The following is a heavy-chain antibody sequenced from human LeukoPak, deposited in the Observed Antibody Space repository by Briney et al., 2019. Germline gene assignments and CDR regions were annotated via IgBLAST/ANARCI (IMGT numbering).Heavy chain of an antibody. Sequence: GVPLKISSKGSGFAFTRYWISWARPMSGKGREWMGIIYPGDYDTRYSPSFQGQVTSSAVKSISTAFLQWSSLKASDTAMYYCARSRDYGTDYYFDYWGQGTLVTVSS. D-gene: IGHD4-17*01. J-gene: IGHJ4*02. CDR2: IYPGDYDT. V-gene: IGHV5-51*01. CDR1: GFAFTRYW. CDR3: ARSRDYGTDYYFDY.